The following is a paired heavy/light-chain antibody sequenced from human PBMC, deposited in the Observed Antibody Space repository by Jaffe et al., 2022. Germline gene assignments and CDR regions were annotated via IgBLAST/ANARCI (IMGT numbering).Heavy chain of an antibody. V-gene: IGHV1-46*01. CDR2: INPGGGST. CDR3: ARDGVAAPAKRYFDY. J-gene: IGHJ4*02. CDR1: GYTFTNYF. D-gene: IGHD3-3*01. Sequence: QVQLVQSGAEVKKPGASVNVSCKASGYTFTNYFLHWVRQAPGQGLEWMGIINPGGGSTNYAQKFQGRITMTRDTSTSTVYMEVSSLTSEDTAVYYCARDGVAAPAKRYFDYWGQGTLVTVSS.
Light chain of an antibody. J-gene: IGLJ1*01. Sequence: QSALTQPASVSGSPGQSITISCTGTSSDVGSYNLVSWYQQHPGKAPKLMIYEGSKRPSGVSNRFSGSKSGNTASLTISGLQAEDEADYYCCTYAGSSSFVFGTGTKVTVL. CDR1: SSDVGSYNL. V-gene: IGLV2-23*03. CDR3: CTYAGSSSFV. CDR2: EGS.